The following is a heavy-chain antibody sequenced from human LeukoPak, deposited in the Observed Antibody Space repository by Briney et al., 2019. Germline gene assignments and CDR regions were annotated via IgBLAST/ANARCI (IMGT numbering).Heavy chain of an antibody. V-gene: IGHV3-23*01. CDR1: GFTFSSYA. J-gene: IGHJ3*02. CDR2: ISGSGGST. CDR3: ARDPSPTVTDAFDI. D-gene: IGHD4-17*01. Sequence: GGSLRLSCAASGFTFSSYAMSWVRQAPGKGLEWVSAISGSGGSTYYADSVKGRFTISRDNAKNSLYLQMNSLRAEDTAVYYCARDPSPTVTDAFDIWGQGTMVTVSS.